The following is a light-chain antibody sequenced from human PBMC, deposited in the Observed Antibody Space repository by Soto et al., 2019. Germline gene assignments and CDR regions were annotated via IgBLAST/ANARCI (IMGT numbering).Light chain of an antibody. CDR1: QSVSSSF. CDR2: GAS. J-gene: IGKJ5*01. Sequence: EIVLTQSPGTLSLSPGERATLSCRASQSVSSSFLAWNQQKSGQAPRLLIYGASSRATGIPDRFSGSGSGTDFPLTISRLEPEDFAVYYCQRYGSSPRGPFGQGTRREIK. V-gene: IGKV3-20*01. CDR3: QRYGSSPRGP.